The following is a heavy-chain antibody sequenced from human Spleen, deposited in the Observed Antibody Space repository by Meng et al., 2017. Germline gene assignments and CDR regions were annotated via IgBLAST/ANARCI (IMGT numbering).Heavy chain of an antibody. D-gene: IGHD4-17*01. V-gene: IGHV4-39*07. CDR3: ARGSRLRSGYFDY. J-gene: IGHJ4*02. CDR1: GGSISSSSYY. Sequence: SETLSLTCTVSGGSISSSSYYWGWIRQPPGKGLEWIGSIYYSGSTYYNPSLKSRVTISVDTSKNQFSLKLSSVTAADTAVYYCARGSRLRSGYFDYWGQGTLVTVSS. CDR2: IYYSGST.